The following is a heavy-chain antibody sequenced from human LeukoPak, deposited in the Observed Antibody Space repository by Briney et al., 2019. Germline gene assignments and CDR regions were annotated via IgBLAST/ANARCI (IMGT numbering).Heavy chain of an antibody. CDR1: GGSISSGGYY. Sequence: KPSETLSLTCTVSGGSISSGGYYWSWIRQPPGRGLEWIGYIYHSGSTYYNPSLKSRVTISVDTSKNQFSLKLSSVTAADTAVYYCARNPGLQQDWFDPWGQGTLVTVSS. D-gene: IGHD4-11*01. J-gene: IGHJ5*02. CDR2: IYHSGST. V-gene: IGHV4-30-2*01. CDR3: ARNPGLQQDWFDP.